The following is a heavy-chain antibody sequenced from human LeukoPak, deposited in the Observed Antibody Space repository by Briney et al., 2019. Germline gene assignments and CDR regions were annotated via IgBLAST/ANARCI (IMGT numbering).Heavy chain of an antibody. CDR2: LNPNNGKT. J-gene: IGHJ6*03. D-gene: IGHD2-2*01. CDR3: ARRARDCSRTSCFNYYYYTDV. Sequence: ASVKVSCKASGGTFSSYAISWVRQAPGQGLEWMGWLNPNNGKTGYAQKFQGRVTITRDTSISTAYMELSSLRSEDTAVYYCARRARDCSRTSCFNYYYYTDVWGKGTTVTVSS. CDR1: GGTFSSYA. V-gene: IGHV1-8*03.